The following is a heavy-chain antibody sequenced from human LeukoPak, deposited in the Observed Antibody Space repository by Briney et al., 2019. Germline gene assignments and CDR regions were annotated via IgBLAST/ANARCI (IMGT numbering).Heavy chain of an antibody. J-gene: IGHJ4*02. CDR1: GGTFSSYA. D-gene: IGHD3-22*01. CDR3: ARDRLYDSSGYYHGDFDY. V-gene: IGHV1-69*01. CDR2: IIPIFGTA. Sequence: VASVKVSCKASGGTFSSYAISWVRQAPGQGLEWMGGIIPIFGTANYAQKFQGRVTITADESTSTAYMELSSLRSEDTAVYYCARDRLYDSSGYYHGDFDYWGQGTLVTVSS.